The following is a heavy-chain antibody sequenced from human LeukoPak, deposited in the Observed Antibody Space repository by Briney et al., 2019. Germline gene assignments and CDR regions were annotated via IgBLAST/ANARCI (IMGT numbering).Heavy chain of an antibody. Sequence: GGSLRLSCAASGFTFDDYAMHWVRQAPGKGLEWVSAISGSGGTTYYADSVKGRFTISRDNSKSTLYLQMNSLRAEDTAIYYCAKDYCGDDCYLYFDYWGQGILVTVSS. J-gene: IGHJ4*02. V-gene: IGHV3-23*01. D-gene: IGHD2-21*02. CDR1: GFTFDDYA. CDR3: AKDYCGDDCYLYFDY. CDR2: ISGSGGTT.